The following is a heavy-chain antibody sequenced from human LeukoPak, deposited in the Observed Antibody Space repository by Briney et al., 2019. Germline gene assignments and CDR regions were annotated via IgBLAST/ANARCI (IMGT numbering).Heavy chain of an antibody. V-gene: IGHV3-21*01. D-gene: IGHD5-24*01. CDR3: ARERDNYFDF. J-gene: IGHJ4*02. CDR2: ISGSSSYI. Sequence: GGSLRLSCAASGFSFSSYSMNWVRQAPGKGLEWVSSISGSSSYIYYADSVRGRFTISRDNAKNSVYLQMNSLRAEDTAVYYCARERDNYFDFWGQGTLVTVSS. CDR1: GFSFSSYS.